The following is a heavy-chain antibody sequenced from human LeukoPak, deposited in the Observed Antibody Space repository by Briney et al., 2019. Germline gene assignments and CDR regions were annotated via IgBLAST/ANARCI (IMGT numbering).Heavy chain of an antibody. J-gene: IGHJ4*02. CDR1: GGTFSSYA. CDR2: IIPILGIA. Sequence: SVKVSCKASGGTFSSYAISWVRQAPGQGLEWMGRIIPILGIANYAQKFQGRVTITADKSTSTAYTELSSLRSEDTAVYYCASLRSRYDSSGYPLFDYWGQGTLVTVSS. V-gene: IGHV1-69*04. D-gene: IGHD3-22*01. CDR3: ASLRSRYDSSGYPLFDY.